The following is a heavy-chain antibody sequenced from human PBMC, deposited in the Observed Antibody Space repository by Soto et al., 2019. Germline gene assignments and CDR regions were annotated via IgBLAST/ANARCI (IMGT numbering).Heavy chain of an antibody. Sequence: ASVKVSCKASGGTSSSYAISWVRQAPGQGLEWMGGIIPIFGTADYAQKFQGRVTITADESTSTAYMELSSLRSEDTAVYYCARERDPSGSHYERFDYRGQGTLVTVSS. CDR3: ARERDPSGSHYERFDY. D-gene: IGHD1-26*01. CDR2: IIPIFGTA. J-gene: IGHJ4*02. CDR1: GGTSSSYA. V-gene: IGHV1-69*13.